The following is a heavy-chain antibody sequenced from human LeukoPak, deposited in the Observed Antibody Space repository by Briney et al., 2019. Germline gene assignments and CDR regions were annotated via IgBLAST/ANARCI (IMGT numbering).Heavy chain of an antibody. CDR2: VGISGDT. D-gene: IGHD6-19*01. J-gene: IGHJ4*02. V-gene: IGHV3-13*01. CDR3: VRGGIQVSGIDEIDY. Sequence: GGSLRLSCAASGFTFRSYDMHWVRQVTGKGLEWVSAVGISGDTYYAGSVKGRYTISRENAKNSLYLQMNSLTAGDTAVYYCVRGGIQVSGIDEIDYWGQGTLVTVSS. CDR1: GFTFRSYD.